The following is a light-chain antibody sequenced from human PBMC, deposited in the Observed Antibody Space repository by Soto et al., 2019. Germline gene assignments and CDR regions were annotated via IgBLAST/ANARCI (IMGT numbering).Light chain of an antibody. Sequence: QSALTQPASVSGSPGQSITISCTGTSSDVGGYDAVSWYQHHPGKAPKLMIYDVSNRPTGVSNRFSGSKSGNTASLTISGLQAEDEADYYCNSHTSRYLVLFGGGTKVTVL. CDR1: SSDVGGYDA. CDR2: DVS. J-gene: IGLJ2*01. CDR3: NSHTSRYLVL. V-gene: IGLV2-14*03.